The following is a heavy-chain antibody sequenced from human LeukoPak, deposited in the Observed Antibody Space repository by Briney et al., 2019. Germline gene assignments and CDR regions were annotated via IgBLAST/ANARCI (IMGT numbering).Heavy chain of an antibody. CDR2: IYYSGST. J-gene: IGHJ4*02. D-gene: IGHD3-3*01. V-gene: IGHV4-39*07. CDR3: ARVTLYFDFSTGNHYYFDS. Sequence: SETLSLTCTVSGGSISSSSYYWGWIRQPPGKGLEWIGSIYYSGSTHYNPSLKSRVTISVDTSTNQFSLQLTSVTAADTAVYYCARVTLYFDFSTGNHYYFDSWGQGTLVIVSS. CDR1: GGSISSSSYY.